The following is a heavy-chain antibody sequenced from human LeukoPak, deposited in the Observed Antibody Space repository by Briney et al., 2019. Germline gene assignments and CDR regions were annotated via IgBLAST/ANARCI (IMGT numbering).Heavy chain of an antibody. V-gene: IGHV3-48*02. J-gene: IGHJ6*02. CDR2: SSSRSSTI. Sequence: GGSLRLSCAASGFTFSSYSMNWVRQAPGKGLEGVSYSSSRSSTIYYADSVKGRFTISRDNAKNSLYLQMNSLRDEDTAVYYCARVWDYDILTGRHYYYYGMDVWGQGTTVTVSS. D-gene: IGHD3-9*01. CDR3: ARVWDYDILTGRHYYYYGMDV. CDR1: GFTFSSYS.